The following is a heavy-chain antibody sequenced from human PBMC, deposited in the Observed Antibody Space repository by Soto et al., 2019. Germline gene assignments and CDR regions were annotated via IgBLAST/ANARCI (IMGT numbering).Heavy chain of an antibody. Sequence: ASVEVACKVSGYTLTNYGNSWVRQDPGQGLEWMGWISAYNGNTNYAQNLQGRVTMTTDTSTSTAYMELRSLRSDDTAVYYCARVDVLRFLEWLIWGQGTLVTVSS. CDR2: ISAYNGNT. CDR1: GYTLTNYG. CDR3: ARVDVLRFLEWLI. V-gene: IGHV1-18*04. D-gene: IGHD3-3*01. J-gene: IGHJ4*02.